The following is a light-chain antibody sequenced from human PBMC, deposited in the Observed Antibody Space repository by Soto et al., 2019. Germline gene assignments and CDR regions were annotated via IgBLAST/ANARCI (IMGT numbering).Light chain of an antibody. CDR1: QSFNSN. CDR2: GAS. Sequence: EIVMTQSPGTLSVSPGERVILSCRASQSFNSNLAWYQQKPGQTPRLLISGASTRATGIPVRFSGSGSGTESTLTISSLQSEDFAVYYCQQYHNWPLITFGQGTRLEI. J-gene: IGKJ5*01. CDR3: QQYHNWPLIT. V-gene: IGKV3-15*01.